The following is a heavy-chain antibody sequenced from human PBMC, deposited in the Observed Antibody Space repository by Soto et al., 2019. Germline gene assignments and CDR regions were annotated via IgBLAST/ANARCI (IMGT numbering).Heavy chain of an antibody. CDR1: GYTFTSYY. J-gene: IGHJ4*02. CDR2: INPSGGST. Sequence: QVQLVQSGAEVKKPGASVKVSCKASGYTFTSYYMHWVRQAPGQGLEWMGIINPSGGSTSYAQKFXXRXPMTRDTSTSTVYMELSSLRSEDTAVYYCASGFVGYWGQGTLVTVSS. CDR3: ASGFVGY. V-gene: IGHV1-46*01.